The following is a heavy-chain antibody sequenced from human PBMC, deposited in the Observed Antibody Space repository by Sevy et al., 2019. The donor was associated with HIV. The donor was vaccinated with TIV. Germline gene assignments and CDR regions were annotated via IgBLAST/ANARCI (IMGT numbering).Heavy chain of an antibody. CDR2: ISDDGRYI. D-gene: IGHD3-3*01. Sequence: GGSLRLSSAASGFTFRTYSMNWVRQAPGKGLEWLSSISDDGRYIYYSDSVKGRFTISRANAKNLLYLQMNNLRVEDTAIYYCARDFTIFGVVSGIDYWGQRNLVTVSS. CDR1: GFTFRTYS. CDR3: ARDFTIFGVVSGIDY. V-gene: IGHV3-21*04. J-gene: IGHJ4*02.